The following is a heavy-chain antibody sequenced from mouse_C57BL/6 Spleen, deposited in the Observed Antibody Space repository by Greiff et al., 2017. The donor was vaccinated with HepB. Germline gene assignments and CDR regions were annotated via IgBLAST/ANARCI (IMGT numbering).Heavy chain of an antibody. Sequence: EVQLQQSGPELVKPGASVKIPCKASGYTFTDYNMDWVKQSHGKSLEWIGDINPNNGGTIYNQKFKGKATLTVEKSSSTAYMELRSLTSEDTAVYYCARPSSYWYFDVWGTGTTVTVSS. CDR3: ARPSSYWYFDV. V-gene: IGHV1-18*01. CDR2: INPNNGGT. D-gene: IGHD6-1*01. J-gene: IGHJ1*03. CDR1: GYTFTDYN.